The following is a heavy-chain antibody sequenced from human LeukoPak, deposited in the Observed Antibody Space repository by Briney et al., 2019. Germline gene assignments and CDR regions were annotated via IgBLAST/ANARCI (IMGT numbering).Heavy chain of an antibody. V-gene: IGHV4-61*02. CDR1: GGSISSGSYY. Sequence: PSETLSLTCTVSGGSISSGSYYWSWIRQPAGKGLEWIGRIYTSGSTNYNPSLKSRVTISVDTSKNQFSLKLSSVTASDTAVYYCARSILYSQFMYYFDYWGQGTLVTVSS. CDR2: IYTSGST. CDR3: ARSILYSQFMYYFDY. D-gene: IGHD2-15*01. J-gene: IGHJ4*02.